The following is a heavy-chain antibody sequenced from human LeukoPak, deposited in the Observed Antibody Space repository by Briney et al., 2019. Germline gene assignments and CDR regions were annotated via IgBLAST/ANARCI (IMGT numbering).Heavy chain of an antibody. CDR3: AAGRVDDGY. CDR1: GFTFRIYY. J-gene: IGHJ4*02. Sequence: GGSLRLSCAASGFTFRIYYMTWVRQAPGKGLEWVANIEPDGSEKHYLDSVKGRFTISRDNAKNSLFLQMSSLRAEDTAVYYCAAGRVDDGYWGQGTLVTVSS. CDR2: IEPDGSEK. V-gene: IGHV3-7*02. D-gene: IGHD3-10*01.